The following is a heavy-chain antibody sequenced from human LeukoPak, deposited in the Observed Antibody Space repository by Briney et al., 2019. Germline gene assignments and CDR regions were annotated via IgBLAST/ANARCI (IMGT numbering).Heavy chain of an antibody. J-gene: IGHJ4*02. CDR1: GFTFSSYG. Sequence: GGSLTLSCAASGFTFSSYGMGWVRQAPAKGLEWVSCMSGSGGSTYYADSLKGRFTISSDSSNKTLYLQLNSLRAEDAAVYYCAKRPSDYIWGSYVSWHWGQGTLVTVSS. CDR3: AKRPSDYIWGSYVSWH. D-gene: IGHD3-16*01. CDR2: MSGSGGST. V-gene: IGHV3-23*01.